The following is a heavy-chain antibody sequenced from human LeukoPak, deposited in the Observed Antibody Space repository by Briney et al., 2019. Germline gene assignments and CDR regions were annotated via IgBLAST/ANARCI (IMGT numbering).Heavy chain of an antibody. J-gene: IGHJ4*02. CDR3: ARLPAYCSTTSCSFDS. CDR1: GGSISSGDYY. V-gene: IGHV4-30-4*01. CDR2: IYYSGST. Sequence: SETLSLTCTVSGGSISSGDYYWSWIRQPPGKGLEWIGYIYYSGSTYYNPSLKSRVTISVDTSKNQFSLKLSSVTAADTAVYYCARLPAYCSTTSCSFDSWGQGTLVAVSS. D-gene: IGHD2-2*01.